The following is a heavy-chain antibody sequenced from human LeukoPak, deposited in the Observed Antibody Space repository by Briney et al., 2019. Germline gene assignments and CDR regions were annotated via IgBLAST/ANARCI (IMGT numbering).Heavy chain of an antibody. CDR3: ARSGGVWFGELSDAFDI. CDR2: IYPGDSDT. V-gene: IGHV5-51*01. D-gene: IGHD3-10*01. CDR1: GYSFTSYW. Sequence: GESLKISCKGSGYSFTSYWIGWVRQMPGKGLEWMGIIYPGDSDTRYSPSFQGQVTISADKSISTAYLQWSSLKASDTAMYCCARSGGVWFGELSDAFDIWGQGTMVTVSS. J-gene: IGHJ3*02.